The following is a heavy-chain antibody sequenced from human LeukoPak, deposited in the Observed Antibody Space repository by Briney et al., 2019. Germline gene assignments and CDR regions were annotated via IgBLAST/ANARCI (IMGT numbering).Heavy chain of an antibody. CDR1: GGSINSYY. Sequence: SSETLSLTCTVSGGSINSYYWSWIRQPPGKGLEWIGYIYYSGSPNYNPSLKSRVTISVDTSKNQFSLKLSSVTAADTAVYYCASHGVAAAATRQDNWFDPWGQGTLVTVSS. J-gene: IGHJ5*02. CDR3: ASHGVAAAATRQDNWFDP. V-gene: IGHV4-59*12. D-gene: IGHD6-13*01. CDR2: IYYSGSP.